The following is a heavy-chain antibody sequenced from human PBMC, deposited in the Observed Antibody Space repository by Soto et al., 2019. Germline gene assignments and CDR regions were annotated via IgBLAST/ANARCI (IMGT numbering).Heavy chain of an antibody. CDR1: VGTFSSYA. D-gene: IGHD5-12*01. V-gene: IGHV1-69*01. Sequence: QVQLVQSVAEVKKPGSSVKVSCKASVGTFSSYAISWVRQAPGQGLEWMGGIIPIFGTANYAQKFQGRVKITGDESTSTAYMEMSSLRSEDTAVYYCASGKVATFVTHAFDIWGQGPMVTVSS. CDR2: IIPIFGTA. J-gene: IGHJ3*02. CDR3: ASGKVATFVTHAFDI.